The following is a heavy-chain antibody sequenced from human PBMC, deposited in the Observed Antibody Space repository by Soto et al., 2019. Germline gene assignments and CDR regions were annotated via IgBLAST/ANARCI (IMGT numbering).Heavy chain of an antibody. V-gene: IGHV3-74*01. D-gene: IGHD1-1*01. Sequence: GGSLRLSYAASGFTFSSYWMFGGRQAPGKGLVWVSRISIDGRSTNYADSVEGRFTISRDNAKNTLYLQMNSLRAEDTAVYYCARAPYHHWYGMDVWGQGTTVTVSS. CDR1: GFTFSSYW. CDR2: ISIDGRST. CDR3: ARAPYHHWYGMDV. J-gene: IGHJ6*02.